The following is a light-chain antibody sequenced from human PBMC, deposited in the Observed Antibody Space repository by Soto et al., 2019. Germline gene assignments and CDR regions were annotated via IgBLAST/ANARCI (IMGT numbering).Light chain of an antibody. V-gene: IGLV2-11*01. CDR3: ISYTSDDVRYV. Sequence: QSALTQPRSVSGSPGQSVTISCTGTSSDIGGYYYVSWYQHHPGKAPKLMISDVSKRPSGVPDRFSGSKSGNTASLTISGLQSEDEADYYCISYTSDDVRYVFGTGTQLTVL. J-gene: IGLJ1*01. CDR1: SSDIGGYYY. CDR2: DVS.